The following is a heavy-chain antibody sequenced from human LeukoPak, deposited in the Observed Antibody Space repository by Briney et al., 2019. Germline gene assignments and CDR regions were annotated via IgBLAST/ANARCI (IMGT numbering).Heavy chain of an antibody. D-gene: IGHD5-24*01. Sequence: GGSLRLSCAASGFTFSSYSMNWVRQAPGKGLEWVSFISNTGNHIYYADSVKGRFTISRDNARNSLYLQMNSLRAEDTALYYCARDPPGRLGYSPFDFWGQGTPVTVSS. CDR2: ISNTGNHI. V-gene: IGHV3-21*06. J-gene: IGHJ4*02. CDR3: ARDPPGRLGYSPFDF. CDR1: GFTFSSYS.